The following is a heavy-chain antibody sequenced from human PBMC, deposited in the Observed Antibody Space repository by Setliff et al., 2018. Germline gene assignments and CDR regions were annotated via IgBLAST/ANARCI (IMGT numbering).Heavy chain of an antibody. V-gene: IGHV4-38-2*01. CDR2: IYHSGST. D-gene: IGHD2-15*01. Sequence: SETLSLTCAVSAHSISTVYSWDWVRQPPGKGLEWIGSIYHSGSTYYNSSLKCRVAISLDTAKTQFSLKLSSVTAADTAMYYCARQDPAQYYFDYWGQGTLVTVSS. CDR3: ARQDPAQYYFDY. CDR1: AHSISTVYS. J-gene: IGHJ4*02.